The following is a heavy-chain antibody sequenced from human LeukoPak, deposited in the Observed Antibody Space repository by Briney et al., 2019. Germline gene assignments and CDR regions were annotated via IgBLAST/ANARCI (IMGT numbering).Heavy chain of an antibody. CDR2: ISSSSSTI. J-gene: IGHJ4*02. CDR1: GFTFSSYS. CDR3: ARDRRHCSSTSCYTMGNEFDY. Sequence: PGGSLRLSCAASGFTFSSYSMNWVRQAPGKGLEWVSYISSSSSTIYYADSVKGRFTISRDNAKNSLYLQMNSLRAEDTAVYYCARDRRHCSSTSCYTMGNEFDYWGQGTLVTVSS. D-gene: IGHD2-2*02. V-gene: IGHV3-48*01.